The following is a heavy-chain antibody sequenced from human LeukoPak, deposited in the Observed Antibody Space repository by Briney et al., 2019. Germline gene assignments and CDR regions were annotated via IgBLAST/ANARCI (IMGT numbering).Heavy chain of an antibody. J-gene: IGHJ4*02. D-gene: IGHD5-18*01. CDR2: IYYSGST. CDR1: GGSISSYY. CDR3: ARELSYGGYSDY. Sequence: PSETLPLTCTVSGGSISSYYWSWVRQPPGKGLEWIGYIYYSGSTNYNPSLKSRVTISVDTSKNQFSLKLSSVTAADTAVYYCARELSYGGYSDYWGQGTLVTVSS. V-gene: IGHV4-59*01.